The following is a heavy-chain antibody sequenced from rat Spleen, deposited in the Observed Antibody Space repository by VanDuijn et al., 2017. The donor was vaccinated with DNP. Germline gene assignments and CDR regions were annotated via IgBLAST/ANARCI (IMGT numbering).Heavy chain of an antibody. CDR2: ISYDGSRT. CDR1: GFTFSDYA. Sequence: EVQLVESGGGLVQPGRSLKLSCAASGFTFSDYAMAWVRQAPKKGLEWVATISYDGSRTYYRDSVKGRFTISRDNAKSTLYLQMDSLRSEDTATYYCARHPLYYSGAEDYWGQGVMVTVSS. V-gene: IGHV5-7*01. D-gene: IGHD1-1*01. CDR3: ARHPLYYSGAEDY. J-gene: IGHJ2*01.